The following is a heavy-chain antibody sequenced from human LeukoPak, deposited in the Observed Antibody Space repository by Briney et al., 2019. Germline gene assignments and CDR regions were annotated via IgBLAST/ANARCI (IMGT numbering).Heavy chain of an antibody. D-gene: IGHD3-3*01. J-gene: IGHJ5*02. V-gene: IGHV4-61*08. CDR3: ARDNYDFWSGHYKRWFDP. CDR1: GGSISSGGYY. Sequence: SQTLSLTCTVSGGSISSGGYYWSWIRQHPGKGLEWIGYIYYSGSTNYNPSLKSRVTISVDASKNQFSLKLSSVTAADTAVYYCARDNYDFWSGHYKRWFDPWGQGTLVTVSS. CDR2: IYYSGST.